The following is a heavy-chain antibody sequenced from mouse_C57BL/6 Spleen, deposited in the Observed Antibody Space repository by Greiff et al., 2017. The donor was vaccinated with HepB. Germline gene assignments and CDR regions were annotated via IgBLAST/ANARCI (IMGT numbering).Heavy chain of an antibody. CDR2: IHPNSGST. J-gene: IGHJ3*01. Sequence: QVQLQQPGAELVKPGASVKLSCKASGYTFTSYWMHWVKQRPGQGLEWIGMIHPNSGSTNYNEKFKSTATLTVDKSSSTAYMQLSSLTSEDSAVYYCGRSGDYDSVVAYWGQGTLVTVSA. CDR3: GRSGDYDSVVAY. D-gene: IGHD2-4*01. V-gene: IGHV1-64*01. CDR1: GYTFTSYW.